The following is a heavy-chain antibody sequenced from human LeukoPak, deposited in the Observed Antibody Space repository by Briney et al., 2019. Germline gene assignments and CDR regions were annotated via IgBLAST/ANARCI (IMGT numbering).Heavy chain of an antibody. CDR3: SRHVVTLVRGVNNRKEDWFDP. CDR2: INTDSGGT. V-gene: IGHV1-2*02. CDR1: GYSFNTYY. J-gene: IGHJ5*02. Sequence: ASVKVSCKASGYSFNTYYMNWVRQAPGQGLEWLGWINTDSGGTNYARKFLGRVTMTRDKANSTAYLELSGLRSDDTAVYYCSRHVVTLVRGVNNRKEDWFDPWGQGTLVSVSS. D-gene: IGHD3-10*01.